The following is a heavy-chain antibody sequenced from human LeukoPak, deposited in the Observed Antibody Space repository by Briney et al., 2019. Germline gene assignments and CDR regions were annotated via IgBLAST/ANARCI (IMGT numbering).Heavy chain of an antibody. CDR1: GGTFSSYA. Sequence: SVKVSCKASGGTFSSYAISWVRQAPGQGLEWMGGIIPIFGTANYAQKFQGRVTITADESTSTAYMELSSLRSEDTVVYYCARDPPSWRELGREAFDIWGQGTMVTVSS. CDR3: ARDPPSWRELGREAFDI. V-gene: IGHV1-69*13. J-gene: IGHJ3*02. CDR2: IIPIFGTA. D-gene: IGHD1-26*01.